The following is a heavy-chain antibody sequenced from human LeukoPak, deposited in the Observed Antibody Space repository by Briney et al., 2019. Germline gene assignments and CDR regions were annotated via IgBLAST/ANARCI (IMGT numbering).Heavy chain of an antibody. CDR1: GYTFTSYD. CDR2: MNHNSGNT. CDR3: ARALPRVPAAIKDLDSDY. J-gene: IGHJ4*02. D-gene: IGHD2-2*02. V-gene: IGHV1-8*03. Sequence: ASVKVSCKASGYTFTSYDINRVRQATGQALEWMGWMNHNSGNTEYAQKFQGRVTITRNTSISTAYMELSSLRSEDTAVYYCARALPRVPAAIKDLDSDYWGQGTLVTVSS.